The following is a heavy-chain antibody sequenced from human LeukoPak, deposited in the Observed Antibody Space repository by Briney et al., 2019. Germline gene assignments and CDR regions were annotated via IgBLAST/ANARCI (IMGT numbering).Heavy chain of an antibody. D-gene: IGHD2-15*01. CDR2: INPNSGGT. V-gene: IGHV1-2*04. CDR3: ARGIGYCSGGSCYAYDY. J-gene: IGHJ4*02. CDR1: GYTFTGYY. Sequence: ASVKVSCKASGYTFTGYYMHWVRQAPGQGLEWMGWINPNSGGTNYAQKFQGWVTMTRDTSISTAYMELSRPRSDDTAVYYCARGIGYCSGGSCYAYDYWGQGTLVTVSS.